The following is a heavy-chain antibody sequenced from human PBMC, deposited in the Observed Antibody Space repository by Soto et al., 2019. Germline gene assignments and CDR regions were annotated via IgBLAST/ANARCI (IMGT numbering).Heavy chain of an antibody. CDR3: ASPTVTPHYGMDG. CDR2: ISSSGSTI. V-gene: IGHV3-11*01. Sequence: QVQLVESGGGLVKPGGSLRLSCAASGFTFSDYYMSWIRQAPGKGLEWVSYISSSGSTIYYADSVKGRFIISRDNAKNVLVLQMTLLRAEDTGVYYCASPTVTPHYGMDGWGQGATVTVSS. J-gene: IGHJ6*02. CDR1: GFTFSDYY. D-gene: IGHD4-17*01.